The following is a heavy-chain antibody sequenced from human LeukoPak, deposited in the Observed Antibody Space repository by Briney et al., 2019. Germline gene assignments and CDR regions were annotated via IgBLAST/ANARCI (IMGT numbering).Heavy chain of an antibody. J-gene: IGHJ5*02. D-gene: IGHD3-16*01. V-gene: IGHV3-30*01. Sequence: PGGSLRHSCAASGFTFSSYAMHWVRQAPGKGLEWVAVISYDGSNKYYADSVKGRFTISRDNSKNTLYLQMNSLRAEDTAVYYCTLGGTWGQGTLVTVSS. CDR1: GFTFSSYA. CDR3: TLGGT. CDR2: ISYDGSNK.